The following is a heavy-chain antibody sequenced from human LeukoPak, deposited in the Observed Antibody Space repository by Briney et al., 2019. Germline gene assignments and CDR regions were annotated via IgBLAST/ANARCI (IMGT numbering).Heavy chain of an antibody. Sequence: PSETLSLTCTVSGGSISSYYWSWIRQPPGKGLEWIGYIYYSGSTNYNPSLKSRVTISVDTSKNQFSLKLSPVTAADTAVYYCAIGPYDFWNGRRNGFQHWGQGTLVTVSS. CDR3: AIGPYDFWNGRRNGFQH. V-gene: IGHV4-59*01. CDR2: IYYSGST. D-gene: IGHD3-3*01. CDR1: GGSISSYY. J-gene: IGHJ1*01.